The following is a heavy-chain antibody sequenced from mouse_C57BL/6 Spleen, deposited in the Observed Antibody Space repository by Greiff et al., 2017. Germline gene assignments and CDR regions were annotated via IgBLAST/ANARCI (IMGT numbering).Heavy chain of an antibody. CDR3: ARQLYGTYYYAMDY. D-gene: IGHD1-1*01. Sequence: QVKLQQPGAGLVRPGSSVKLSCKASGYTFTSYWMDWVKQRPGQGLEWIGNIYPSDSENHYNQKFKDKATLTVDKSSSTAYMQLSSLTSEDSAGYNCARQLYGTYYYAMDYWGQGTSVTVSS. CDR1: GYTFTSYW. J-gene: IGHJ4*01. V-gene: IGHV1-61*01. CDR2: IYPSDSEN.